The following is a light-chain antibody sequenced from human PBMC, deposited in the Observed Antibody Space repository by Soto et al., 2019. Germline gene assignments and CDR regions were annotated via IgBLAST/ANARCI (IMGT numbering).Light chain of an antibody. CDR2: KAS. Sequence: DIPMTQSPSTLSASVGDRVTITCRASQSIVNWLAWYQQKPGKAPKLLIYKASNLENGVPSRFSGSGSGTEFTLTISSLQPDDFATYYCQQHNDFPLTFGGGTKVEIK. CDR1: QSIVNW. J-gene: IGKJ4*01. V-gene: IGKV1-5*03. CDR3: QQHNDFPLT.